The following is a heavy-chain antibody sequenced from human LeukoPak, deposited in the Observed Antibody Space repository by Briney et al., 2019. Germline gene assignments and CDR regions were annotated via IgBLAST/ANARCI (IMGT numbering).Heavy chain of an antibody. D-gene: IGHD6-13*01. J-gene: IGHJ5*02. CDR1: GYSFTSYW. Sequence: GESLKISCKGSGYSFTSYWIGWVRQMPGKGLEWWGIIYPGDSDTRYSPSFQGQVTISADKSIITAYLQWSSLKASDTAMYYCARLRVGSSSYNWFDPWGQGTLVTVSS. CDR2: IYPGDSDT. V-gene: IGHV5-51*01. CDR3: ARLRVGSSSYNWFDP.